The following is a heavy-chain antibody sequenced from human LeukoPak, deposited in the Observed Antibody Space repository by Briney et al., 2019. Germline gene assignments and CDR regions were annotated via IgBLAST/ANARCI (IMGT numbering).Heavy chain of an antibody. CDR1: GYTFTGYY. Sequence: ASVKVSCKASGYTFTGYYMHWVRQAPGQGLEWMGWINPNSGGTNYAQKFQGRVTMTRDTSISTAYMELSRLRSDDTAVYYCARSLKRWLSLYYFGYWGQGTLVTVSS. CDR2: INPNSGGT. CDR3: ARSLKRWLSLYYFGY. V-gene: IGHV1-2*02. J-gene: IGHJ4*02. D-gene: IGHD5-24*01.